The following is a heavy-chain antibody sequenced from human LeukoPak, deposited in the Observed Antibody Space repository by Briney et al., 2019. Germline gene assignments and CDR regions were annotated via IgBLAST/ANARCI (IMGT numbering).Heavy chain of an antibody. Sequence: GASVKVSCKASGYTFTSYGISWVRQAPGQGLEWMGWISAYNGNTNYAQKLQGRVTMTTDTSTSTAYMELRSLRSDDTAVYYCARADVTMIVVVIAFDYWGQGTPVTVSS. J-gene: IGHJ4*02. CDR1: GYTFTSYG. V-gene: IGHV1-18*01. D-gene: IGHD3-22*01. CDR3: ARADVTMIVVVIAFDY. CDR2: ISAYNGNT.